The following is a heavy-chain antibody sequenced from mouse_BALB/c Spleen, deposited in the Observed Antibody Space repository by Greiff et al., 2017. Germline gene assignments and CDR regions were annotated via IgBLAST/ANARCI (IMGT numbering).Heavy chain of an antibody. J-gene: IGHJ1*01. CDR1: GYTFTSYY. Sequence: QVQLQQSGAELVKPGASVKLSCKASGYTFTSYYMYWVKQRPGQGLEWIGEINPSNGGTNFNEKFKSKATLTVDKSSSTAYMQLSSLTSEDSAVYYCTVSSPYWYFDVWGAGTTVTVSS. D-gene: IGHD1-1*01. CDR2: INPSNGGT. V-gene: IGHV1S16*01. CDR3: TVSSPYWYFDV.